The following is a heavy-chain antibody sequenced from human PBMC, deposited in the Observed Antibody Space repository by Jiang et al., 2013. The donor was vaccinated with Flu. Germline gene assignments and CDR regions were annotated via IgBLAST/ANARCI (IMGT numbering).Heavy chain of an antibody. Sequence: GLVKPSQTLSLTCTVSGGSISCGGYYWSWIRQHPGKGLEWIGYIYYSGSTYYNPSLKSLVTISVDTSKNQFSLKLSSVTAADTAVYYCARTSITMVRGSPSWFDPWGQGTLVTVSS. V-gene: IGHV4-31*01. CDR1: GGSISCGGYY. CDR3: ARTSITMVRGSPSWFDP. CDR2: IYYSGST. J-gene: IGHJ5*02. D-gene: IGHD3-10*01.